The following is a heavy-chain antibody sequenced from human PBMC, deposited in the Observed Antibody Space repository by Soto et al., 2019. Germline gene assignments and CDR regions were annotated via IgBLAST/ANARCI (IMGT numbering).Heavy chain of an antibody. CDR1: GYTFTGYY. J-gene: IGHJ5*02. D-gene: IGHD3-22*01. CDR2: INPNSGGA. CDR3: ARDGTLAYYYDSSGPITANWFDP. Sequence: GASVKVSCKASGYTFTGYYMHCVRPAPGQGLEWMGWINPNSGGANYAQKFQGRVTMTRDTSISTAYMELSRLRSDDTAVYYCARDGTLAYYYDSSGPITANWFDPWGQGTLVTVSS. V-gene: IGHV1-2*02.